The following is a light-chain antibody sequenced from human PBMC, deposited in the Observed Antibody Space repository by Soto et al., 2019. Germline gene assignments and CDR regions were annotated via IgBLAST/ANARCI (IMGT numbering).Light chain of an antibody. V-gene: IGKV1-27*01. CDR1: QGISNY. Sequence: DIQMTQSPSSLSASVGDRVTISCRASQGISNYLAWYQQKAGKAPQLLIYSASTLHSGVPSRFSGSGAGTDYTLTISSLQPEDVATYYCQKYNSAPWTFGQGTKVEIK. CDR3: QKYNSAPWT. CDR2: SAS. J-gene: IGKJ1*01.